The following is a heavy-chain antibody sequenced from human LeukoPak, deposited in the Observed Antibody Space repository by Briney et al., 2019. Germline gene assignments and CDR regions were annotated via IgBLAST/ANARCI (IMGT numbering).Heavy chain of an antibody. J-gene: IGHJ4*02. V-gene: IGHV3-23*01. D-gene: IGHD5-18*01. Sequence: GGSLRLSCAASGLTFSSYAMSWVRQAPGKGLEWVSAISGSGGSTYYADSVKGWFTISRDNSKNTLYLQMNSLRAEDTAVYYCAKPVDTAMVTCFDYWGQGTLVTVSS. CDR1: GLTFSSYA. CDR3: AKPVDTAMVTCFDY. CDR2: ISGSGGST.